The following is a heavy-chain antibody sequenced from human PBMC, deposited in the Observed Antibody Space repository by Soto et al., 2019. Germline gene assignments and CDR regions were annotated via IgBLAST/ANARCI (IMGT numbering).Heavy chain of an antibody. CDR3: ASAIQRWLRRINNGYSG. J-gene: IGHJ4*02. Sequence: QVQLVQSGAEVKKPESSVKVSCKAPGGTFSTYAISWVRQAPGQGLEWMGGIIPMFGTANYAQRFQDRVTITADESTNTAYMELSSLRSEDTAVYFCASAIQRWLRRINNGYSGWGQGTLVTVSS. CDR2: IIPMFGTA. D-gene: IGHD5-12*01. CDR1: GGTFSTYA. V-gene: IGHV1-69*12.